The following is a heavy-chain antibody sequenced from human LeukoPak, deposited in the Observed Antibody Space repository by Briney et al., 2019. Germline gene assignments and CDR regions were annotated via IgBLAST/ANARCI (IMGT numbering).Heavy chain of an antibody. Sequence: GESLQISCQGSGNDFTNYWIGWVRQLPGKGLEWMGIMYPGDSDTRYSPSFQGQVTISADKSISTAYLQWSSLKASDTAMYYCARLQRYCSGANCYLGYFHHWGQGTLVNVST. D-gene: IGHD2-2*01. V-gene: IGHV5-51*01. CDR2: MYPGDSDT. CDR3: ARLQRYCSGANCYLGYFHH. CDR1: GNDFTNYW. J-gene: IGHJ1*01.